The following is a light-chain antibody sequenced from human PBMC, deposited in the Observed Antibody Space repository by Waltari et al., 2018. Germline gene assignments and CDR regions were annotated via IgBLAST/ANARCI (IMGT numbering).Light chain of an antibody. J-gene: IGKJ1*01. CDR1: QPINSW. CDR2: RVS. Sequence: DIQMTQSPSTLSASVGDRVSITCRASQPINSWLAWFQQKPGRAPKLLIYRVSNLESGVPSRFSGSGSGTEFTLTISSLQPDDFATYYCQQYNSYWWTFGQGTKVEVK. V-gene: IGKV1-5*03. CDR3: QQYNSYWWT.